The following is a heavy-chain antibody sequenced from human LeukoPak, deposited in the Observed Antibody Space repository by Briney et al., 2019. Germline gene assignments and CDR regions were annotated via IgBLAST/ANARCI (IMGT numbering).Heavy chain of an antibody. CDR2: INHSGST. CDR3: ATGPAVGAHDY. Sequence: SETLSLTCAVYGGSFSGYYWSWIRQPPGKGLEWIGEINHSGSTNYNPSLKSRVTISVDTSKNQFSLKLSSVTAADTAVYYCATGPAVGAHDYWGQGTLVTVSS. J-gene: IGHJ4*02. CDR1: GGSFSGYY. V-gene: IGHV4-34*01. D-gene: IGHD1-26*01.